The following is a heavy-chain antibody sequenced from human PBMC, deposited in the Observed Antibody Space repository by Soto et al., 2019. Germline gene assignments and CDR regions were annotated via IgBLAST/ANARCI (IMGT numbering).Heavy chain of an antibody. CDR1: GYTFTSYA. J-gene: IGHJ6*02. V-gene: IGHV1-3*01. CDR2: INAGNGNT. CDR3: ARDWFPLGYCSGGSCEPYGMDV. D-gene: IGHD2-15*01. Sequence: ASVKVSCKASGYTFTSYAIHWVRQAPGQRLEWMGWINAGNGNTKYSQKFQGRVTITRDTSASTAYMELSSLRSEDTAVYYCARDWFPLGYCSGGSCEPYGMDVWGQGTTVTVSS.